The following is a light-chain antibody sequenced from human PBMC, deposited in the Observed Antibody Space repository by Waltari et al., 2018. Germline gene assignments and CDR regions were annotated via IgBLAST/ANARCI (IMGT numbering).Light chain of an antibody. CDR2: DVT. V-gene: IGLV2-23*02. CDR3: CSYAGNFIWV. CDR1: YRDVGTYNL. Sequence: QSALTQPASVSGSLGQSFTISCTGTYRDVGTYNLVSWYQQHPGKAPKLLIFDVTARPSGVSNRFSGYKSGNTASLTISGLQAEDEADYYCCSYAGNFIWVFGGGTKLTVL. J-gene: IGLJ3*02.